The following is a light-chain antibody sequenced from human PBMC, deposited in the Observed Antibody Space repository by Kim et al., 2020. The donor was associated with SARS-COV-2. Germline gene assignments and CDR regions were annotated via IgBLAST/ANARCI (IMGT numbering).Light chain of an antibody. CDR3: QQSYTTPWT. CDR1: QNIITY. J-gene: IGKJ1*01. Sequence: DIQMTQSPSSLSASVGDRVTITCRASQNIITYLVWYQQQPGKVPNVLIYGASNLQSGVPLSFSGSGSGTDFTLTINSLQPEDCGTYYCQQSYTTPWTFGQGTKVDIK. V-gene: IGKV1-39*01. CDR2: GAS.